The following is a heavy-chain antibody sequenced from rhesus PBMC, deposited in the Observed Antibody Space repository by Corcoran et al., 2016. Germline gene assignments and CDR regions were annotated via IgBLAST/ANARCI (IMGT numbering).Heavy chain of an antibody. D-gene: IGHD2-21*01. J-gene: IGHJ6*01. V-gene: IGHV3S5*01. CDR3: AKNTVLGIMYGLDS. CDR1: GFTFSSYG. CDR2: ISNGGGST. Sequence: EVQLVESGGGLVQPGGSLRLSCAASGFTFSSYGMSWVRQAPGKGLEWVSYISNGGGSTYYAASAKGRFNISRDNSKNTLSLQMNSLRAEDTAVYYCAKNTVLGIMYGLDSWGQGVVVTVSS.